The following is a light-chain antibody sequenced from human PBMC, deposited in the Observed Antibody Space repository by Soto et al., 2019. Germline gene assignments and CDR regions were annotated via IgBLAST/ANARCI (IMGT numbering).Light chain of an antibody. CDR3: MQPLQTPYT. CDR2: LGS. J-gene: IGKJ2*01. Sequence: DIVMTQSALSLPVTPGEPAPISCRSSQSLLHSDGYNYLDWYLQKPGQSPQLLIYLGSNRASGVPDRFSGSGSGRNFTLKISRVEAGDVGVYYCMQPLQTPYTFGHGTKLEIK. CDR1: QSLLHSDGYNY. V-gene: IGKV2-28*01.